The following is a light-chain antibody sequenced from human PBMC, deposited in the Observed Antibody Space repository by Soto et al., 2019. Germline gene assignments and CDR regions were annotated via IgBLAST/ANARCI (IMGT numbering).Light chain of an antibody. J-gene: IGLJ3*02. CDR2: SND. CDR3: AAWDDSLNGQGV. CDR1: SSNIGRNT. Sequence: QSVLTQPPSASGTPGQRVSISCSGSSSNIGRNTVNWYQQLPGTAPKVLIYSNDQRPSGVPDRFSGSKSGTSAPLAISGLQSEDEADYYCAAWDDSLNGQGVFGGGTKLTVL. V-gene: IGLV1-44*01.